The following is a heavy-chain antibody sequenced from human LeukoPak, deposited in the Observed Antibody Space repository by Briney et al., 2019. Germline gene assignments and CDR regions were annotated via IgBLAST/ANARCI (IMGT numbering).Heavy chain of an antibody. CDR1: GYTFTNYG. CDR3: AILQKGRGYSYGHPIDY. D-gene: IGHD5-18*01. CDR2: ISAYNGNT. J-gene: IGHJ4*02. V-gene: IGHV1-18*01. Sequence: GASVKVSCKASGYTFTNYGISWVRQAPGQGLEWMGWISAYNGNTNYAQKLQGRVTMTTDTSTSTAYMELRSLRSDDTAVYYCAILQKGRGYSYGHPIDYWGQGTLVTVSS.